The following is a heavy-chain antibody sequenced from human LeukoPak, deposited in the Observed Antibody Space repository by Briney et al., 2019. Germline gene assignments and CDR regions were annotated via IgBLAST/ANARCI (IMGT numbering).Heavy chain of an antibody. Sequence: SETLSLTCTVSGGSISSYYWSWIRQPPGKGLGCIGYIYTSGSTNYNPSRKSRVTISVDTSKTQFSLKLSSVTAADTAVYYCAGLTTVSNYFDYWGQGTLVTVSS. CDR3: AGLTTVSNYFDY. D-gene: IGHD4-11*01. CDR2: IYTSGST. V-gene: IGHV4-4*09. CDR1: GGSISSYY. J-gene: IGHJ4*02.